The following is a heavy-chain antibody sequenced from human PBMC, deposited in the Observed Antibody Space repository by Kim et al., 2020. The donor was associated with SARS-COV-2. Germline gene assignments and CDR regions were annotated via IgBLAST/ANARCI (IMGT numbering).Heavy chain of an antibody. V-gene: IGHV3-49*03. CDR3: TRDRRTFYYDISGYADC. D-gene: IGHD3-22*01. CDR1: GFTLGDYT. CDR2: IRSTVYGGTT. Sequence: GGSLRLSCIASGFTLGDYTMTWFRQAPGKGLEWVGFIRSTVYGGTTEYAASVKGRFTISRDDSKSIAYLQMNSLKTEDTAVYYCTRDRRTFYYDISGYADCWGQGTLVTVSS. J-gene: IGHJ4*02.